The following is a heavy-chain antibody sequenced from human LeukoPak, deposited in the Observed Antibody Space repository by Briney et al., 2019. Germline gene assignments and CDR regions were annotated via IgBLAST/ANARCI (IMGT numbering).Heavy chain of an antibody. V-gene: IGHV3-23*01. CDR2: ISGSGDNT. CDR1: GFTFSSYA. CDR3: AKGRGTAVTSAANY. J-gene: IGHJ4*02. Sequence: PGGSLRLSCAASGFTFSSYAMSWVRQAPGKGLKWVSSISGSGDNTYYADSVKDRFSISRENSKTTVSLQMNSLRAEDTAVYYCAKGRGTAVTSAANYWGQGTLVTVSS. D-gene: IGHD4-17*01.